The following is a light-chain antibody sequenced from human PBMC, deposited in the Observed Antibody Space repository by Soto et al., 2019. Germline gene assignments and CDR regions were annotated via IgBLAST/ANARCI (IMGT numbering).Light chain of an antibody. Sequence: EIVMTQSPATLSVSPGERATLSCRASQSVSNYLAWYQQKPGQAPRLLIYGASTRATGIPARFSGGGSETDFTLTISSLQSEDFAVYYCQQYNNWPDTFGQGTKVEIK. CDR1: QSVSNY. CDR3: QQYNNWPDT. CDR2: GAS. J-gene: IGKJ1*01. V-gene: IGKV3-15*01.